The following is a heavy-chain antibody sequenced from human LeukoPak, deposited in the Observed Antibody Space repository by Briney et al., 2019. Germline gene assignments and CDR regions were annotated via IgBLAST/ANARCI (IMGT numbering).Heavy chain of an antibody. D-gene: IGHD3-3*01. CDR3: ARANSGYYTIDY. Sequence: PGRSLRLSCAASGFTFSSYGMHWVRQAPGKGLEWVAVIWYDGSNKYYADSVKGRFTISRDNAKNSLYLQMNSLRAEDTAVYYCARANSGYYTIDYWGQGTLVTVSS. J-gene: IGHJ4*02. CDR1: GFTFSSYG. CDR2: IWYDGSNK. V-gene: IGHV3-33*01.